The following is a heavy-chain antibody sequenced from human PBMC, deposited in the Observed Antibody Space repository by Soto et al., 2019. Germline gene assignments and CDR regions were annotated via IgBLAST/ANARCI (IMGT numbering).Heavy chain of an antibody. CDR3: SRDHFYDSSAYWSDY. D-gene: IGHD3-22*01. CDR1: GFTFNNYA. V-gene: IGHV3-33*01. J-gene: IGHJ4*02. CDR2: IWKDGSTR. Sequence: QVQLVESGGGVLQPGRSLRLSCAASGFTFNNYAFHWVRQSPGKGLEWVAFIWKDGSTRYYVDSVKGPFTISRGHSQHTLQLNMNSASPQELAMYYCSRDHFYDSSAYWSDYWGQGPLVTVSS.